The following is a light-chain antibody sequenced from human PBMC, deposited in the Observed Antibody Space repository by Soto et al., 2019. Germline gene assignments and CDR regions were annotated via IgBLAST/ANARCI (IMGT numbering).Light chain of an antibody. J-gene: IGKJ4*01. CDR3: QQRTKWEIT. CDR1: QSVKNY. CDR2: DAS. Sequence: MVLTQSPDTLSLSPGESATLSCRASQSVKNYLAWYQQKPGQTPRLLIYDASNRAPGIPARFTGSGSGTDFTLTISSLEPEDFAVYYCQQRTKWEITFGGGSRVDMK. V-gene: IGKV3-11*01.